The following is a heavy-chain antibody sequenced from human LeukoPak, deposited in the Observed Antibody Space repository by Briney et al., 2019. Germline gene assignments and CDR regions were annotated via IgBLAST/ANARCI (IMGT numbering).Heavy chain of an antibody. CDR3: AKDMIVLGFASDFDY. Sequence: GGSLRLSCAASGFTFSSYAMSWVRQAPGKGLEWVSTIRNSGGRTYYADSVKGRFTISRDDSKNTLYPQMNSLRAEDTAIYYCAKDMIVLGFASDFDYWGQGTLVTVSS. CDR1: GFTFSSYA. CDR2: IRNSGGRT. J-gene: IGHJ4*02. V-gene: IGHV3-23*01. D-gene: IGHD3-22*01.